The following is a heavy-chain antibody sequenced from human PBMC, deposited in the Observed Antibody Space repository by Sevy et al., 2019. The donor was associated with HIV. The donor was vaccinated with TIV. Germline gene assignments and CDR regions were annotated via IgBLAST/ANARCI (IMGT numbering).Heavy chain of an antibody. CDR1: GFTFSSYS. J-gene: IGHJ3*02. Sequence: GGSLRLSCAASGFTFSSYSMNWVRQAPGKGLEWVSSISSSSSYIYYADSVKGRFTISRDNAKNSLYLQMNSLRAEDTGVYYCAREGGGYYYDSSGYDDAFDIWGQGTMVTVSS. V-gene: IGHV3-21*01. CDR2: ISSSSSYI. CDR3: AREGGGYYYDSSGYDDAFDI. D-gene: IGHD3-22*01.